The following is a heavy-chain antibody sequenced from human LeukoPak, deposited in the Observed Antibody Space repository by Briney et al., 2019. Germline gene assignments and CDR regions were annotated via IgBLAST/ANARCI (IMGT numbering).Heavy chain of an antibody. V-gene: IGHV3-30*18. J-gene: IGHJ6*02. CDR1: GFTFSSYG. D-gene: IGHD1-26*01. Sequence: GGSLRLSCAASGFTFSSYGMHWVRQAPGKGLEWVAVISYDGSNKYYADSVKGRFTISRDNSKNTLYLQMNSLRAEDTAVYYCAKSRIVGANLEAPEFYGMDVWGQGTTVTVSS. CDR3: AKSRIVGANLEAPEFYGMDV. CDR2: ISYDGSNK.